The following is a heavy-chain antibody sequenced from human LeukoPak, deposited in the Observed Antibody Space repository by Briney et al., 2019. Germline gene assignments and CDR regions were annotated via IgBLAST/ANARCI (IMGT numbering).Heavy chain of an antibody. CDR2: IYRSGNT. CDR3: ARNYDDSLDF. V-gene: IGHV4-31*03. J-gene: IGHJ4*02. CDR1: GGSINSEGYY. D-gene: IGHD1-7*01. Sequence: SQTLSLTCSVSGGSINSEGYYWSWIRQHPGKGLEYIGYIYRSGNTYYNPSLKSRLTISVDTSKNQFPLQLISVTAADTAVYYCARNYDDSLDFWGQGTLVTVSS.